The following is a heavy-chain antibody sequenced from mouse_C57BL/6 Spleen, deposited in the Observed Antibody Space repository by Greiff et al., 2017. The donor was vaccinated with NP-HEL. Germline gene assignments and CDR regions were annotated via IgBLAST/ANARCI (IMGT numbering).Heavy chain of an antibody. V-gene: IGHV1-74*01. Sequence: QVQLQQPGAELVKPGASVKVSCKASGYTFTSYWMHWVKQRPGQGLEWIGRIHPSDSDTNYNQKFKGKATLTVDQSSSTAYMQLSSLTSEDSAVYYCAIFGDSSGYGYYAMDYWGQGTSVTVSS. D-gene: IGHD3-2*02. CDR2: IHPSDSDT. CDR1: GYTFTSYW. J-gene: IGHJ4*01. CDR3: AIFGDSSGYGYYAMDY.